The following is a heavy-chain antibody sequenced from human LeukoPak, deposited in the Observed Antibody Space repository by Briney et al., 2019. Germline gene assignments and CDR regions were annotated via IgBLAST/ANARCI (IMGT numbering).Heavy chain of an antibody. CDR3: ARGAAADY. CDR2: IYHSGST. D-gene: IGHD6-13*01. V-gene: IGHV4-34*01. CDR1: GGSFSGYY. Sequence: SETLSLTCAVYGGSFSGYYWSWIRQPPGKGLEWIGEIYHSGSTNYNPSLKSRVTISVDTSKNQFSLKLSSVTAADTAVYYCARGAAADYWGQGTLVTVSS. J-gene: IGHJ4*02.